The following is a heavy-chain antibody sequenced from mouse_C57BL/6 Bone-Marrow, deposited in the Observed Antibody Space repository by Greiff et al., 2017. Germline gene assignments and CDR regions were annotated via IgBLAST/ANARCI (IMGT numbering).Heavy chain of an antibody. D-gene: IGHD2-3*01. Sequence: QVQLQQSGAELVKPGASVKLSCKASGYTFTSYWMHWVKQRPGQGLEWIGMIHPNSGSTNYNEKFKSKATLTVDKSSSTAYMQRSSLTSEDSAVYYCADDGYYPFDYWGQGTTLTVSS. V-gene: IGHV1-64*01. J-gene: IGHJ2*01. CDR2: IHPNSGST. CDR1: GYTFTSYW. CDR3: ADDGYYPFDY.